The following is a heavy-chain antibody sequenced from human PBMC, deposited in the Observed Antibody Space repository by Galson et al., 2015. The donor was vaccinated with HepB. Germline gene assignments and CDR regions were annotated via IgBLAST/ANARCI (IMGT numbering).Heavy chain of an antibody. J-gene: IGHJ6*02. D-gene: IGHD4-17*01. CDR3: AREMYGDYVAHYYYYGMDV. CDR2: ISSTGNYI. V-gene: IGHV3-21*04. Sequence: SLRLSCAASGFTFSSYTMNWVRQAPGKGLEWVSSISSTGNYIYHVDSVKGRFTISRDNANNSLYLQMNSLRAEDTAAYYCAREMYGDYVAHYYYYGMDVWGQGTTVTVSS. CDR1: GFTFSSYT.